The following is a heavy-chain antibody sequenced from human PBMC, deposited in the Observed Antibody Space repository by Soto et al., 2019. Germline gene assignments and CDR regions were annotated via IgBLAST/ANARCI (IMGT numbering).Heavy chain of an antibody. J-gene: IGHJ5*01. D-gene: IGHD2-8*01. Sequence: SETLSLTCTVSGGSISSGGYYWSWIRQHPGKGLEWIGYIYYSGSTYYNPSLKSRVTISVDTSKNQFSLKLSSVTAADTAVYYCARSGLLSDRFDSSAQGTLVTGS. CDR2: IYYSGST. CDR3: ARSGLLSDRFDS. CDR1: GGSISSGGYY. V-gene: IGHV4-31*03.